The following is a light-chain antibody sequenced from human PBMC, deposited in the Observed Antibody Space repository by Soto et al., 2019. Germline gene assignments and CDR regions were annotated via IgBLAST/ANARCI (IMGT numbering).Light chain of an antibody. CDR1: QSIGSW. V-gene: IGKV1-5*03. CDR2: KAS. CDR3: QQYGSYSPWT. J-gene: IGKJ1*01. Sequence: DIQMTQSPSTLSASVGDRVTITCRASQSIGSWLAWYQQKPGKAPKLLIYKASSLESGVPSRFSGSGSGTEFTLHISSLQPDDFASYYCQQYGSYSPWTFGQGTKVEIK.